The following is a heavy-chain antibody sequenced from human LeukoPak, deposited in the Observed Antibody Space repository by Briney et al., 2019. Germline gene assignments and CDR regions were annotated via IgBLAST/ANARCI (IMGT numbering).Heavy chain of an antibody. D-gene: IGHD5-12*01. CDR2: IYPGDSDT. CDR3: ARHEDIEMVDY. Sequence: GESLKVSCKGSGYSFTNYWIGWVRQMPGKGLEWMGIIYPGDSDTRYSPSFQGQVTVSADNSITTAYLQWSSLKASDTAIYYCARHEDIEMVDYWGQGTLVTVSS. CDR1: GYSFTNYW. J-gene: IGHJ4*02. V-gene: IGHV5-51*01.